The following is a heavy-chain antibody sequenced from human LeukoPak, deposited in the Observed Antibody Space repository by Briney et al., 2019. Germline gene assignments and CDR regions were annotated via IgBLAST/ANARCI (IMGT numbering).Heavy chain of an antibody. Sequence: SETLSLTCTVSGGSISSSSYYWGWIRQPPGKGLEWIGSIFYSGSTYYNPSLKSRVTISVDTSKNQFSLKLSSVTAADTAVYYCARALYYYDSSGIPWGQGTLVTVSS. CDR2: IFYSGST. CDR3: ARALYYYDSSGIP. D-gene: IGHD3-22*01. J-gene: IGHJ5*02. CDR1: GGSISSSSYY. V-gene: IGHV4-39*07.